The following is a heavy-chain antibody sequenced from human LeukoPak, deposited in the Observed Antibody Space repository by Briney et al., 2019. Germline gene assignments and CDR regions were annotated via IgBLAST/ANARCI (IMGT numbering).Heavy chain of an antibody. Sequence: GESLEISCKGSGYSFTYYWIGWVRQMPGKGLEWMGIIYPGDSDTRYRPSFQGQVTISVDKSISTAYLQWSSLKASDTAMYYCARQDGNSKYYFDYWGQGTLVTVSS. J-gene: IGHJ4*02. D-gene: IGHD1-1*01. V-gene: IGHV5-51*01. CDR1: GYSFTYYW. CDR3: ARQDGNSKYYFDY. CDR2: IYPGDSDT.